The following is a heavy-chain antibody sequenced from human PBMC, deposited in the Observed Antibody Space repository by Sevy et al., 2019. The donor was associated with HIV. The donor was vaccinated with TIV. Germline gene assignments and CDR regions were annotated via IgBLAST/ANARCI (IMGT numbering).Heavy chain of an antibody. D-gene: IGHD3-22*01. CDR1: GFTFSGSA. Sequence: GGSLRLSCATSGFTFSGSAIHWVRQASGKGLEWVGRIRSRANNYATVYAASVKGRFTFSRDDSENTAFLQLNSLKSEDTAVYFCASEMYNFDTCGHYPPGYWGQRTLVTVSS. J-gene: IGHJ4*01. CDR2: IRSRANNYAT. V-gene: IGHV3-73*01. CDR3: ASEMYNFDTCGHYPPGY.